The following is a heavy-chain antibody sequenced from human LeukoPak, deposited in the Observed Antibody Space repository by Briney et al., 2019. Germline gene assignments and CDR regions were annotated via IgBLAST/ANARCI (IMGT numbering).Heavy chain of an antibody. CDR1: GFIFSDYY. D-gene: IGHD1-26*01. V-gene: IGHV3-11*01. Sequence: GGSLRLSCAASGFIFSDYYMTWIRQAPGNGLEWVSSISGSGNTIYYADSVKGRFTISRDNAKNSLYLQMNSLRAEDTAVYYCARDRVVGSTRGYFDYWGQGALVTVSS. CDR3: ARDRVVGSTRGYFDY. J-gene: IGHJ4*02. CDR2: ISGSGNTI.